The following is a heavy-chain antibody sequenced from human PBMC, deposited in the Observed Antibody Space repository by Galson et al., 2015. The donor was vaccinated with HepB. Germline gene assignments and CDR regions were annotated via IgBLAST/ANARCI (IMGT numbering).Heavy chain of an antibody. V-gene: IGHV3-30*18. CDR1: GFTFSSYG. CDR2: ISYDGSNK. J-gene: IGHJ4*02. D-gene: IGHD6-19*01. CDR3: AKDRVAVAGMGCDY. Sequence: SLRLSCAASGFTFSSYGMHWVRQAPGKGLEWVAVISYDGSNKYYADSVKGRFTISRDNSKNTLYLQMNSLRAEDTAVYYCAKDRVAVAGMGCDYWGQGTLVTVSS.